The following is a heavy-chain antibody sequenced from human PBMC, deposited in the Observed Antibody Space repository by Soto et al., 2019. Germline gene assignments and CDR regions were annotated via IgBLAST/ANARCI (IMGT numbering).Heavy chain of an antibody. J-gene: IGHJ5*02. V-gene: IGHV4-4*02. CDR3: ASKAWDPPRRFDP. CDR2: IYHSGST. Sequence: QVQLQESGPGLVKPSGTLSLTCAVSGVSITSNNWWSWVRQPPGKGLEWIGEIYHSGSTNYNSSPKRRVTITVDRSKNRCSLKVPSLTPADTAVYYCASKAWDPPRRFDPWGQGTLVTVSS. CDR1: GVSITSNNW. D-gene: IGHD1-26*01.